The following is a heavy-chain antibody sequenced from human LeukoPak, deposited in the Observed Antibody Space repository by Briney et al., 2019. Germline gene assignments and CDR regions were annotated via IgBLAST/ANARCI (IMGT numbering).Heavy chain of an antibody. CDR2: IYYSGST. Sequence: SETLSLTCTVSGGSISSYYWSWIRQPPGKGLEWIGYIYYSGSTNYNPSLKSRVTISVDTSKNQFSLKLSSVTAADTAVYYCARGSHYYGSGSYYPFDYWGQGTLVTVSS. D-gene: IGHD3-10*01. V-gene: IGHV4-59*01. J-gene: IGHJ4*02. CDR1: GGSISSYY. CDR3: ARGSHYYGSGSYYPFDY.